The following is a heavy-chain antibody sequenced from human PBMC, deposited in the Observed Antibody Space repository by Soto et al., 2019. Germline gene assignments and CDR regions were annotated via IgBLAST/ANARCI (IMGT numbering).Heavy chain of an antibody. CDR1: GFTFSSYA. J-gene: IGHJ4*02. Sequence: EVQLLESGGGLVQPGGSLRLSCAASGFTFSSYAMSWVRQAPGKGLEWVSAISGSGGSTYYADSVKGRFTISRDNSKNKLYLQMTSRRAEDTAVYYCAKDSIAAAGREGDFGYWGQGTLVTVSS. CDR3: AKDSIAAAGREGDFGY. V-gene: IGHV3-23*01. D-gene: IGHD6-13*01. CDR2: ISGSGGST.